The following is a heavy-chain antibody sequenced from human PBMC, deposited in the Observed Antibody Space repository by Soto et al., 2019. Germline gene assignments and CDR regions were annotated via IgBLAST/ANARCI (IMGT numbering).Heavy chain of an antibody. CDR3: ARVGATTPDAFDI. V-gene: IGHV4-31*03. J-gene: IGHJ3*02. Sequence: PSETLSLTSTVSGGNIRSGGYYWSWIRQHPGKGLEWIGYIYYSGSTYYNPSLKSRVTISVDTSKNQFSLKLSSVTAADTAVYYCARVGATTPDAFDIWGQGTMVTVSS. CDR2: IYYSGST. D-gene: IGHD1-26*01. CDR1: GGNIRSGGYY.